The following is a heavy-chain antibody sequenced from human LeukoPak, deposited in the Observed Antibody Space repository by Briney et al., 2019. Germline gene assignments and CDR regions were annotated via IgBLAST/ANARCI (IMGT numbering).Heavy chain of an antibody. V-gene: IGHV4-61*01. Sequence: SETLSLTCTVSGGSVSSGSYYWSWIRQPPGKGLEWIGYIYYSGSTNYNPSLKSRVTISVDTSKNQFSLKLSFVTAADTAVYYCARDNAGANWFDPWGQGTLVTVSS. CDR1: GGSVSSGSYY. D-gene: IGHD6-13*01. CDR3: ARDNAGANWFDP. CDR2: IYYSGST. J-gene: IGHJ5*02.